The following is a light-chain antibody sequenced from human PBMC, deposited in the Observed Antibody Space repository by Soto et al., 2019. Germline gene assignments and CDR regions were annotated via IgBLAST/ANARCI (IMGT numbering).Light chain of an antibody. V-gene: IGKV3-20*01. CDR1: QSVISNY. CDR3: QQYGSSLTWT. CDR2: AAS. Sequence: EAVLTQSPGTVSLSPGERVTLSCRASQSVISNYLAWYQQRPGQAPRLLIYAASSRATCIPDRFSGSGSGTDFTLSISRLEPEDFAVYYCQQYGSSLTWTFGQGTKVE. J-gene: IGKJ1*01.